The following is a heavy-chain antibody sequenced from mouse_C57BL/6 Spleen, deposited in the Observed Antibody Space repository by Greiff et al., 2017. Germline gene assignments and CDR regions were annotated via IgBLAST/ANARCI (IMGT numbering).Heavy chain of an antibody. J-gene: IGHJ4*01. Sequence: QVQLQQPGTELVKPGASVKLSCKVSGYTFTSHSMHWVKQRPGQGLEWIGNINPSNGGTNYNEKFKSKATLTADKSSSTAYMQLNCLPSEDSAVXYCASGGDGYYDAMDYWGQGTSVTVSS. CDR3: ASGGDGYYDAMDY. CDR1: GYTFTSHS. V-gene: IGHV1-53*01. D-gene: IGHD2-3*01. CDR2: INPSNGGT.